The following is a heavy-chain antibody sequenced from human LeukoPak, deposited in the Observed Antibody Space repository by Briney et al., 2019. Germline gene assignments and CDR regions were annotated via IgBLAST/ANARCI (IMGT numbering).Heavy chain of an antibody. CDR2: INPNTGGT. CDR3: ARDYSGSYTD. J-gene: IGHJ4*02. CDR1: GYTFIGHY. D-gene: IGHD1-26*01. V-gene: IGHV1-2*02. Sequence: ASVNVSCKASGYTFIGHYMHWVRKAPGQGLEWMGWINPNTGGTNYAQSFQGRVTMTRDTSISTAYMELSRLIFDDTAVYYCARDYSGSYTDWGEGTLVTVSS.